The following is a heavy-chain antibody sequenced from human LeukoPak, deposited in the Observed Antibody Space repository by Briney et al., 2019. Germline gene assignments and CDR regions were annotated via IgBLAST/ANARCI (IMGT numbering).Heavy chain of an antibody. D-gene: IGHD3-9*01. J-gene: IGHJ3*02. CDR2: ISSSSSYI. CDR3: ARDRGDIRGDAFDI. CDR1: GITFSSYS. Sequence: GGSLRLSCAASGITFSSYSMNWVRQAPGKGLEWVSSISSSSSYIYYADSVKGRFTISRDNAKNSLYLQMNSLRAEDTAVYYCARDRGDIRGDAFDIWGQGTLVTVSS. V-gene: IGHV3-21*01.